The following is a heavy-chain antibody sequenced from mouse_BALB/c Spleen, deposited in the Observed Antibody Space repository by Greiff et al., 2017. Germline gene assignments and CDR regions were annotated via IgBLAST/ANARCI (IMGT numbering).Heavy chain of an antibody. J-gene: IGHJ1*01. CDR3: ARASGGYWYFDV. V-gene: IGHV5-6-3*01. CDR1: GFTFSSYG. CDR2: INSNGGST. Sequence: EVKLVESGGGLVQPGGSLKLSCAASGFTFSSYGMSWVRQTPDKRLELVATINSNGGSTYYPDSVKGRFTISRDNAKNTLYLQMSSLKSEDTAMYYCARASGGYWYFDVWGAGTTVTVSS.